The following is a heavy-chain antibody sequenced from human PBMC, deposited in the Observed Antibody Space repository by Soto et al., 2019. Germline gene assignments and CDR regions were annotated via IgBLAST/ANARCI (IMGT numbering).Heavy chain of an antibody. CDR2: IYYSGST. Sequence: QVQLQESGPGLVKPSQTPSLTCTVSGGSISSGGYYWSWIRQHPGKGLEWIGYIYYSGSTYYNPSLKSRVTISVDTSKNQFSLKLSSVTAADTAVYYCARGMELRRHAFDIWGQGTMVTVSS. CDR3: ARGMELRRHAFDI. V-gene: IGHV4-31*03. CDR1: GGSISSGGYY. D-gene: IGHD3-16*01. J-gene: IGHJ3*02.